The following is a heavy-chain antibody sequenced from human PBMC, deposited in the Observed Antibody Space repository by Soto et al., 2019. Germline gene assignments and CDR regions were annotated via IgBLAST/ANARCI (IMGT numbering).Heavy chain of an antibody. J-gene: IGHJ3*02. D-gene: IGHD5-12*01. CDR1: GYSISSGYS. CDR2: IYHSGGT. Sequence: PSETLSLTCAVSGYSISSGYSWSWIRQPPGKGLEWIGYIYHSGGTYYNPSLKSRVTISVDRSKNQFSLKLSSVTAADTAVYYCARGSYSGYDFVFDIWGQGTMVTVSS. CDR3: ARGSYSGYDFVFDI. V-gene: IGHV4-30-2*01.